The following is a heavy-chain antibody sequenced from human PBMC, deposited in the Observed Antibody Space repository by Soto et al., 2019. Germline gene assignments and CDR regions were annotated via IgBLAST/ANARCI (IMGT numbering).Heavy chain of an antibody. D-gene: IGHD3-22*01. J-gene: IGHJ6*02. Sequence: QVQLVQSGSDVKKPVSSLKVSVKASGGTLSYNAFSWVRQAPGQCLEWMGGIVTSFGTANHAQKFQYTVTITADESTSNVYKELRNRSTEDTAVYYCAKNGVYSSRPFGLDVWIQGTTVTVSS. CDR3: AKNGVYSSRPFGLDV. CDR2: IVTSFGTA. CDR1: GGTLSYNA. V-gene: IGHV1-69*01.